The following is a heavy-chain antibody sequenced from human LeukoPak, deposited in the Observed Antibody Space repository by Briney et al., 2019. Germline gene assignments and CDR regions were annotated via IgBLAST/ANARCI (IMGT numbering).Heavy chain of an antibody. CDR3: ARLRGGSYSGAWFDP. J-gene: IGHJ5*02. Sequence: PSETLSLTCTVSGGSISSYYWSWIRQPPGKGLEWIGYIYYSGSTNYNPSLKSRVTISVDTSKNQFSLKLSSVTAADTAVYYCARLRGGSYSGAWFDPWGQGTLVTVSS. V-gene: IGHV4-59*01. CDR1: GGSISSYY. CDR2: IYYSGST. D-gene: IGHD1-26*01.